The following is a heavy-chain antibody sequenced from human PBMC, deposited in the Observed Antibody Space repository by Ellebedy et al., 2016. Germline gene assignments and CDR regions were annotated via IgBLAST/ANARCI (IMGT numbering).Heavy chain of an antibody. CDR3: AKDSRTMVRVELDY. J-gene: IGHJ4*02. CDR1: GFTFDDYA. CDR2: ISWNSGSI. V-gene: IGHV3-9*01. D-gene: IGHD3-10*01. Sequence: SLKISCAASGFTFDDYAMHWVRQAPGKGLEWVSGISWNSGSIGYADSVKGRFTISRDNAKNSLYLQMNSLRAEDTALYYCAKDSRTMVRVELDYWGQGTLVTVSS.